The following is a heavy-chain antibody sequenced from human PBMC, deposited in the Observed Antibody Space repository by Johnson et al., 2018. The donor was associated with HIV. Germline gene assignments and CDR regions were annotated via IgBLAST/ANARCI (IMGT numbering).Heavy chain of an antibody. V-gene: IGHV3-9*03. J-gene: IGHJ3*02. CDR3: ERGWVTGPFDAFDI. CDR2: ISWNSGSI. D-gene: IGHD1-14*01. CDR1: GFTFDDHA. Sequence: EVQPVEAGGGLVQPGRSMRLSCAASGFTFDDHAMQWVRQSPGKGLASVSGISWNSGSIGYADSVMGRFTISRDNSKNTLYLHWGSRRTDDMAVYYCERGWVTGPFDAFDIWGQGTTVTVSS.